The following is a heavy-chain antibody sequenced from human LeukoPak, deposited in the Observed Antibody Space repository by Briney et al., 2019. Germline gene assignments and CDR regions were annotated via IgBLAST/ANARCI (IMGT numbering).Heavy chain of an antibody. J-gene: IGHJ4*02. V-gene: IGHV1-2*02. CDR1: GYTFTAYY. D-gene: IGHD4-17*01. Sequence: ASVKVSCKASGYTFTAYYIHWVRQAPRQGLEWMGWINPNSGGTNYAQKFQGRVTMTRDTSISTAYMELSRLRSDDTAVYYCARGPLYGDYVLDYWGQGTLVTVSS. CDR3: ARGPLYGDYVLDY. CDR2: INPNSGGT.